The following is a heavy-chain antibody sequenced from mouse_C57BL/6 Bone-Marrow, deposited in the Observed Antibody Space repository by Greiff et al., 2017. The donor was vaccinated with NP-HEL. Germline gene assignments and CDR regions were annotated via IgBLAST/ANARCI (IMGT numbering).Heavy chain of an antibody. CDR1: GYTFTDYY. V-gene: IGHV1-75*01. CDR2: IFPGSGST. D-gene: IGHD1-1*01. CDR3: ARGGVVPGDFDY. Sequence: VQLVESGPELVKPGASVKISCKASGYTFTDYYINWVKQRPGQGLEWIGWIFPGSGSTYYNEKFKGKATLTVAKSSSTAYMLLSSLTSEDSAVYFCARGGVVPGDFDYWGQGTTLTVSS. J-gene: IGHJ2*01.